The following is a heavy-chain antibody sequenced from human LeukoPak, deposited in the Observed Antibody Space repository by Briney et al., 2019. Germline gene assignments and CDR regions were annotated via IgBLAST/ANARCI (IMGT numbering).Heavy chain of an antibody. V-gene: IGHV3-7*04. CDR1: GYTFGSYW. CDR3: ARASDVGTIDY. J-gene: IGHJ4*02. D-gene: IGHD7-27*01. Sequence: GGSLRLSWAASGYTFGSYWVSWVRQAPGKGLEWVANINEDGSEKYHVDSVKGRFTISRDNAKNSLYLQMDSLTAADTAVYYCARASDVGTIDYWGQGTLVTVSS. CDR2: INEDGSEK.